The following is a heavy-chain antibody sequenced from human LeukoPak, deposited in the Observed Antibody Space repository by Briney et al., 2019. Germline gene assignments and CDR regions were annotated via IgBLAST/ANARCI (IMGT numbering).Heavy chain of an antibody. D-gene: IGHD3-22*01. V-gene: IGHV3-64*04. CDR3: ARDRKITMIVVVITTGHWYFDL. CDR2: ITSNGGTT. J-gene: IGHJ2*01. Sequence: PGGSLRLSCSVSGFTFSNYAMHWVRQAPGKGLEYVSAITSNGGTTDYADSVKGRFTISRDNSKSTLYLQMNSLRAEDTAVYYCARDRKITMIVVVITTGHWYFDLWGRGTLVTVSS. CDR1: GFTFSNYA.